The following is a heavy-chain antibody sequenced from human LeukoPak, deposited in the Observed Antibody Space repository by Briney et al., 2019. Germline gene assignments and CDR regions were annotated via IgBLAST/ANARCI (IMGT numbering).Heavy chain of an antibody. J-gene: IGHJ5*01. V-gene: IGHV4-34*01. CDR3: ARAHQLRPNWFDS. Sequence: PSETLSLTCAVYGGSFSGYYWTWIRQPPGKGLEWIGETSHSGSTNYNPSLKSRVTISIDTSKNQFSLKLSSTTAADTAVYYCARAHQLRPNWFDSWGQGTLVTVSS. CDR1: GGSFSGYY. CDR2: TSHSGST. D-gene: IGHD2-2*01.